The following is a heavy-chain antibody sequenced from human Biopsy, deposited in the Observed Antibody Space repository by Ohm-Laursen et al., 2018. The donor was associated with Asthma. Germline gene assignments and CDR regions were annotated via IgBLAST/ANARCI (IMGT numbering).Heavy chain of an antibody. CDR2: SDHRGNT. CDR3: ARGPEWSGLDI. D-gene: IGHD3-3*01. V-gene: IGHV4-34*01. Sequence: ALSLTCSIYGLSSSAYYWTWIRQTPGKGLEWIGESDHRGNTNTNATLKSRVTISKAKSANEFSLKMKSVTAADTAIYYCARGPEWSGLDIWGQGTTVTVSS. J-gene: IGHJ6*02. CDR1: GLSSSAYY.